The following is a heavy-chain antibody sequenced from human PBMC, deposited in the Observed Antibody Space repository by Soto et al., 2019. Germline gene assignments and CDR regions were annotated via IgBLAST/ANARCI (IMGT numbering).Heavy chain of an antibody. CDR3: ARESGAGYNWFDP. CDR2: INHSGST. D-gene: IGHD1-26*01. V-gene: IGHV4-34*01. Sequence: SETLSLTCAVSGGSFSSYYWGWICQPPGKGLEWIGEINHSGSTNYNPSLKSRVTISVDTSKNQFSLKLSSVTAADTAVYYCARESGAGYNWFDPWGQGTLVTVSS. CDR1: GGSFSSYY. J-gene: IGHJ5*02.